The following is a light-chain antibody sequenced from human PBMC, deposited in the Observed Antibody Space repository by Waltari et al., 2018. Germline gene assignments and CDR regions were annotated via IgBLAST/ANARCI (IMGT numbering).Light chain of an antibody. CDR2: VNRDGSH. J-gene: IGLJ3*02. V-gene: IGLV4-69*01. CDR1: SGPRSNR. Sequence: QLVLTQSPSASASLGASVTLTCPLSSGPRSNRIAWLPQQPEKGPRVLMKVNRDGSHRKGDEIPDRFSGSSSGAERYLSISSLQSEDEADYFCQTGGHGTWVFGGGTKLTVL. CDR3: QTGGHGTWV.